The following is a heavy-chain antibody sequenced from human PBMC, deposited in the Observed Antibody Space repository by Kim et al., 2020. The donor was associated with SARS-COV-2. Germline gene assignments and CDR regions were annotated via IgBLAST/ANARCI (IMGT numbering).Heavy chain of an antibody. Sequence: SLRLSCAASGFTFNTYGMHWVRQAPGKGLEWGAVISYDGSHKYYVDSVRGRFTISRDNPKNTLYLQMNSLRIEDTAVYYCARSFSGSYFGYDYWGQGSLVTVSS. CDR3: ARSFSGSYFGYDY. CDR1: GFTFNTYG. CDR2: ISYDGSHK. J-gene: IGHJ4*02. D-gene: IGHD1-26*01. V-gene: IGHV3-30*03.